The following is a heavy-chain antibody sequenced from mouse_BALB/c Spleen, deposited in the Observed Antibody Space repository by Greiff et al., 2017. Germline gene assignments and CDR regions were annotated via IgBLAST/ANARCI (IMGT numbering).Heavy chain of an antibody. Sequence: VQLQQSGAELVKPGASVKLSCTASGFNIKDTYMHWVKQRPEQGLEWIGRIDPANGNTKYDPKFQGKATITADPSSNTAYLQLSSLTSEDTAVYYCAAPYGNYWYCDVWGAGTTVTVSS. CDR1: GFNIKDTY. D-gene: IGHD2-10*02. CDR3: AAPYGNYWYCDV. CDR2: IDPANGNT. V-gene: IGHV14-3*02. J-gene: IGHJ1*01.